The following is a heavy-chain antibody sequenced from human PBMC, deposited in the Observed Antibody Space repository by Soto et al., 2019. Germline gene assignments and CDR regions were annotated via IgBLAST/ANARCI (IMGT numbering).Heavy chain of an antibody. J-gene: IGHJ5*02. CDR3: ARERGGGSNSNRFDP. D-gene: IGHD1-26*01. Sequence: QVQLVQSGAEVKKPGALVKVSCKTSGYTFTSYGISWVRQAPGQGLEWLGWISGYSGNTTYVQKLQGRVTMTTVTSSSTVDMERRSLRSENTAVCYCARERGGGSNSNRFDPWGQGTLVTVSS. CDR2: ISGYSGNT. V-gene: IGHV1-18*04. CDR1: GYTFTSYG.